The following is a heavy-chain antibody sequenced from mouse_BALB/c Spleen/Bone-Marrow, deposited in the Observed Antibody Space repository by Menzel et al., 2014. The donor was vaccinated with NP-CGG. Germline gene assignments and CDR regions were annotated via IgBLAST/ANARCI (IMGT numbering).Heavy chain of an antibody. CDR1: GFTFNTYA. CDR2: IRSKSNNYAT. CDR3: VTSTYFDV. J-gene: IGHJ1*01. V-gene: IGHV10-1*02. Sequence: EVMLVESGGGLVQPKGSLKLSCAASGFTFNTYAMNWVRQAPGKGLEWVARIRSKSNNYATYYADSVKDRFTISRDDSQSMLYLQMNNLKTEDTAMYYCVTSTYFDVWGAGTTVTVPS. D-gene: IGHD6-1*01.